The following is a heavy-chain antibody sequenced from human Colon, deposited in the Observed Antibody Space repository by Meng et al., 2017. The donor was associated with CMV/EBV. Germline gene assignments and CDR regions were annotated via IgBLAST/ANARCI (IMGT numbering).Heavy chain of an antibody. CDR1: GFSFSNYG. V-gene: IGHV3-23*01. CDR2: ISDSGSST. CDR3: ISPLINR. J-gene: IGHJ4*01. D-gene: IGHD3-10*01. Sequence: GGSLRLSCAASGFSFSNYGMAWVRQAPGKGLEWVSVISDSGSSTHYGDSVKGRFTISRDNSKNMLSLQMNSLKTEDTAVYYCISPLINRWGQGTLVTVSS.